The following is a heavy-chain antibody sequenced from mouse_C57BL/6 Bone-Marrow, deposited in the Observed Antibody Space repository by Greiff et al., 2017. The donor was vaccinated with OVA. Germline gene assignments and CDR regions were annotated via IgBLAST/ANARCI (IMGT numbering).Heavy chain of an antibody. CDR3: ALYYYGSSHWYFDV. D-gene: IGHD1-1*01. V-gene: IGHV1-55*01. CDR1: GYTFTSYW. J-gene: IGHJ1*03. CDR2: IYPGSGST. Sequence: QVQLQQSGAELVKPGASVKMSCKASGYTFTSYWITWVKQRPGQGLEWIGDIYPGSGSTNYNEKFKSKATLTVDTSSSTAYMQLSSLTSEDSAVYYCALYYYGSSHWYFDVWGTGTTVTASS.